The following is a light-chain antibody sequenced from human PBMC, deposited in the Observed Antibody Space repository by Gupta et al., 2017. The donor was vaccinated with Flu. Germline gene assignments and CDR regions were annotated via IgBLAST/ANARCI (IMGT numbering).Light chain of an antibody. CDR2: DDS. CDR1: NIGSKS. Sequence: SSVLTQTPSVSLAPGLTARVACGGNNIGSKSVHWYQQKTGQAPVLVVYDDSDRPSGIPERFSGSNSGNTATLTISGVEAGDEADYYCQVWDSSSDHYVFGTGTKVTVL. CDR3: QVWDSSSDHYV. J-gene: IGLJ1*01. V-gene: IGLV3-21*02.